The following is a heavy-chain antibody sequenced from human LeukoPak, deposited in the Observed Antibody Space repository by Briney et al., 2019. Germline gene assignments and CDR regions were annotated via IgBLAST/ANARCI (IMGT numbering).Heavy chain of an antibody. J-gene: IGHJ6*03. CDR1: GLTFDDYG. D-gene: IGHD3-10*01. V-gene: IGHV3-20*04. CDR2: INWNGGST. Sequence: TGGSLRLSCAASGLTFDDYGMSWVRQAPGKGLEWVSGINWNGGSTGYADSVKGRFTISRDNAKNSLYLQMNSLRAEDTALYYCARDPRELGYMDVWGKGTTVTVSS. CDR3: ARDPRELGYMDV.